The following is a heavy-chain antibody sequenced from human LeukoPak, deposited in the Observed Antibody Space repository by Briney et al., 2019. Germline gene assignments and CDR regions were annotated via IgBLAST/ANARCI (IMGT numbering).Heavy chain of an antibody. CDR1: GFIFNNYV. CDR2: IWFDGSNK. V-gene: IGHV3-33*08. D-gene: IGHD4-11*01. CDR3: AREGLQAGGVLDY. Sequence: GRSLRLSCATSGFIFNNYVVHWVRQAPGKGLDWVAVIWFDGSNKFYGESVWGRFTISRDNSENVLYLQMSSLSAEDTAVYYCAREGLQAGGVLDYWGQGTLVTVSS. J-gene: IGHJ4*02.